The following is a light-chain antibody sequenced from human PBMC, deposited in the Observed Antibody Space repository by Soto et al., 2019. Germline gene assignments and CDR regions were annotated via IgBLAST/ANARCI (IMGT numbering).Light chain of an antibody. J-gene: IGKJ1*01. Sequence: DVVLTQTPLSSPVALGQPASISCRSSQSLVYSDGHTYLSWLQLRPGQPPRLLIYRVSNRFSGVPDRFSGGGAGTDFTLKISRVEAEDVGIYYCIQFSHFPRTFGQGTKVEIK. CDR1: QSLVYSDGHTY. CDR2: RVS. V-gene: IGKV2-24*01. CDR3: IQFSHFPRT.